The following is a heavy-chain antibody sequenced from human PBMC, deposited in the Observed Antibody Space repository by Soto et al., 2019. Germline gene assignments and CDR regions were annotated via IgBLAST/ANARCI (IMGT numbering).Heavy chain of an antibody. V-gene: IGHV3-23*01. D-gene: IGHD6-19*01. J-gene: IGHJ1*01. CDR3: AKVEAVAGPAEYFQH. CDR2: ISGSGGST. CDR1: VLTPSCYA. Sequence: CAASVLTPSCYALCWSLHPTSKGLEWVSAISGSGGSTYYADCVKGWFTISRDNSKNTLFLQMNSLRAEDTAVYYCAKVEAVAGPAEYFQHWGQGTLVTVPS.